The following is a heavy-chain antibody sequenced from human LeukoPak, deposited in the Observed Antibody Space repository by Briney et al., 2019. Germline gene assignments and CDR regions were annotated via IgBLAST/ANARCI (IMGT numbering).Heavy chain of an antibody. D-gene: IGHD6-6*01. CDR3: ARDGASIAARPKPDY. CDR2: ISAYNGNT. Sequence: GASVKVSCKASGYTFTSYGISWVRQAPGQGLEWMGWISAYNGNTNYARKLQGRVTMTTDTSTSTAYMELRSLRSDDTAVYYCARDGASIAARPKPDYWGQGTLVTVSS. V-gene: IGHV1-18*01. J-gene: IGHJ4*02. CDR1: GYTFTSYG.